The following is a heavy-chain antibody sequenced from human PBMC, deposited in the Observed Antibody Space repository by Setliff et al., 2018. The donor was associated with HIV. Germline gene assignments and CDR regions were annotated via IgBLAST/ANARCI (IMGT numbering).Heavy chain of an antibody. Sequence: PSETLSLTCTVSGGSISRSHLYWGWIRQPPGKGLEWIGSTFYTGSTYYYNPSLKSRVTISVDASNNQFSLKLSSVTATDTAVYYCARSPAAEGFWGQGTLVTVSS. D-gene: IGHD6-13*01. CDR1: GGSISRSHLY. CDR3: ARSPAAEGF. V-gene: IGHV4-39*01. J-gene: IGHJ4*02. CDR2: TFYTGSTY.